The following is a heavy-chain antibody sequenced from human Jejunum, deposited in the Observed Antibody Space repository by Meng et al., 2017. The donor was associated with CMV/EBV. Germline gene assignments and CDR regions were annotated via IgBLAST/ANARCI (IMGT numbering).Heavy chain of an antibody. CDR2: IYWNDDK. J-gene: IGHJ3*02. D-gene: IGHD5-18*01. V-gene: IGHV2-5*01. CDR1: SISSSGVG. Sequence: SISSSGVGVGWIRQPPGKALEWLGIIYWNDDKRYRPSLKHRVTITKDTSNTQVVLTMTNMEPVDTGTYYCAQSEYKYGTFDGIDIWGQGIMVTVSS. CDR3: AQSEYKYGTFDGIDI.